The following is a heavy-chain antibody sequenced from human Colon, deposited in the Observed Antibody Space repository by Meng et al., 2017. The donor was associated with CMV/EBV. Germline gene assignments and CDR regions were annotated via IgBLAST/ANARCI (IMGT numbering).Heavy chain of an antibody. CDR1: GFSFTNYW. V-gene: IGHV3-74*01. Sequence: GESLKISCAVSGFSFTNYWMHWVRQAPGKGLDWVARVNSDGSRISYADSVKGRFTISRDEATNTLFLQMNSLRVEDTAVYYCTRLLWFGEFDSWSQGTLVTVSS. CDR3: TRLLWFGEFDS. D-gene: IGHD3-10*01. CDR2: VNSDGSRI. J-gene: IGHJ4*02.